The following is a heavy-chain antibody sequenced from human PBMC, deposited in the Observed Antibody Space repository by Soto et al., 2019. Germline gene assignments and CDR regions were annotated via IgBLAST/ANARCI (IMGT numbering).Heavy chain of an antibody. D-gene: IGHD3-10*01. CDR1: GFSLSTSGVG. CDR3: AHFKKDSSYPGSYYYYYMDV. Sequence: SGPTLVNPTQTLTLTCTFSGFSLSTSGVGVGWIRQPPGKALEWLALIYWDDDKRYSPSLKSRLTITKDTSKDQVVLTMTNMDPVDTATYYCAHFKKDSSYPGSYYYYYMDVWGKGTTVTVSS. V-gene: IGHV2-5*02. CDR2: IYWDDDK. J-gene: IGHJ6*03.